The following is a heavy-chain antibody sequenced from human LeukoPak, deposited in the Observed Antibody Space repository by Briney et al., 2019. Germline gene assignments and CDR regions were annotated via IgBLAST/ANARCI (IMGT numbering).Heavy chain of an antibody. CDR2: ISYDGSNK. CDR1: GFTFSSYG. CDR3: ARSRFYF. V-gene: IGHV3-30*03. Sequence: PGGSLRLSCAASGFTFSSYGMHWVRQAPGKGLEWVAVISYDGSNKYYADSVKGRFTISRDNAKNSLYLQLNSLRAEDTAVYYCARSRFYFWGQGTLVTVSS. J-gene: IGHJ5*01.